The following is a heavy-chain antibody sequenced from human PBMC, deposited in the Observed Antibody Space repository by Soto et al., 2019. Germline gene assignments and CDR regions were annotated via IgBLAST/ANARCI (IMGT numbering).Heavy chain of an antibody. J-gene: IGHJ6*02. CDR1: GYSFTSYW. CDR2: IYPGDSDT. D-gene: IGHD4-17*01. CDR3: ASARGDLNYYYYGMDV. Sequence: GESLKISCKGSGYSFTSYWIGWVRQMPGKGLEWMGIIYPGDSDTRYSPSFQGQVTISADKSISTAYLQWSSLKASDTAMYYCASARGDLNYYYYGMDVWGQGTTVTVSS. V-gene: IGHV5-51*01.